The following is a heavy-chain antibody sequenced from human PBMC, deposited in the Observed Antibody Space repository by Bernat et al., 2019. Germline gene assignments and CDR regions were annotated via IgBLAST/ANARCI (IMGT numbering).Heavy chain of an antibody. D-gene: IGHD6-6*01. CDR2: ISYDGSNK. V-gene: IGHV3-30-3*01. J-gene: IGHJ4*02. CDR3: AKGERYSSSSPIDY. Sequence: QVQLVESGGGVVQPGRSLRLSCAASGFTFSSYAMHWVRQAPGKGLEWVAVISYDGSNKYYADSVKGRFTISRDNSKNTLYLQMNSLRAEDTAVYYCAKGERYSSSSPIDYWGQGTLLTVSS. CDR1: GFTFSSYA.